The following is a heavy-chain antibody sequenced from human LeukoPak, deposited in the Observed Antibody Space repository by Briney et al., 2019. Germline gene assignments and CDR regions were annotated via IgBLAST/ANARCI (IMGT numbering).Heavy chain of an antibody. Sequence: SETLSLTCTVSGGSISSSSYYWGWIRQPPGKGLEWIGRIYTSGSTNYNPSLKSRVTMSVDTSKNQFSLKLSSVTAEDTAVYYCAKESDIYYYMDVWGKGTTVTVSS. J-gene: IGHJ6*03. CDR3: AKESDIYYYMDV. V-gene: IGHV4-39*07. CDR2: IYTSGST. D-gene: IGHD2-15*01. CDR1: GGSISSSSYY.